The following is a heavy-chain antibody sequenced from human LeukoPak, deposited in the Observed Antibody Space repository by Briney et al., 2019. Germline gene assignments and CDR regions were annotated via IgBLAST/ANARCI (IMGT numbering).Heavy chain of an antibody. V-gene: IGHV1-18*01. D-gene: IGHD5-12*01. Sequence: ASVKVSCKTSGYTFNSNGITWVRQAPGQGLEWMGWISGYSGNTNYAQKLRGRVTMTTDTSTSTAYMELRSLRSDDTAVYYCARGGALSGRIDYWGQGTLVTASS. CDR2: ISGYSGNT. CDR3: ARGGALSGRIDY. J-gene: IGHJ4*02. CDR1: GYTFNSNG.